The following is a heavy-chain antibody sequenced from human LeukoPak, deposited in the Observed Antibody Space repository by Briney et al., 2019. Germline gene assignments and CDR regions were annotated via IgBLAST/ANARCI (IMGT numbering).Heavy chain of an antibody. V-gene: IGHV4-61*02. D-gene: IGHD3-22*01. CDR1: GGSISSGSYY. CDR2: IYTSGST. J-gene: IGHJ4*02. Sequence: SETLSLTCTVSGGSISSGSYYWSWIRQPAGKGLEWIGRIYTSGSTTYNSSLKSRVTISVDTSKNHFSLKLRSVTAADTAVYYCAKDHYDSSGYPFDYWGQGTLVTVSS. CDR3: AKDHYDSSGYPFDY.